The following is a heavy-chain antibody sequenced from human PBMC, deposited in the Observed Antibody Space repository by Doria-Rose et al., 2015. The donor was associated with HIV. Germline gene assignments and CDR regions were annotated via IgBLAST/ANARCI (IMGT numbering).Heavy chain of an antibody. CDR1: GDSISSGDSF. CDR3: ARARNYGFPHFFDF. Sequence: QVQLQESGPGLVRPSQTLSLTCTVSGDSISSGDSFWSWIRQPPGQGPEWIGYISSSGTTYYCPSLRGRLTISLDASKNQFSLNLNSVTAADTAVYYCARARNYGFPHFFDFWGQGTLVTVSS. J-gene: IGHJ4*02. D-gene: IGHD3-10*01. V-gene: IGHV4-30-4*01. CDR2: ISSSGTT.